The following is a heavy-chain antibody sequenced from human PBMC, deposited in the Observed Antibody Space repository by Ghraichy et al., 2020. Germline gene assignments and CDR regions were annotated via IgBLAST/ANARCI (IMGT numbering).Heavy chain of an antibody. J-gene: IGHJ4*02. V-gene: IGHV3-72*01. D-gene: IGHD1-1*01. Sequence: GESLNISCAASGFTFSDHNMDWVRQAPGKGLEWIGRSRNKAKSYTTEYAASVKGRFTMSRDDSKNSLYLQMNSLKTEDTAVYFCARVRADAGTTYFDYWGQGTLVTVSS. CDR2: SRNKAKSYTT. CDR3: ARVRADAGTTYFDY. CDR1: GFTFSDHN.